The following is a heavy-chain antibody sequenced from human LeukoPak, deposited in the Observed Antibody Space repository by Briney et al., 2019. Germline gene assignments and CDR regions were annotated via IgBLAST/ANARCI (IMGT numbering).Heavy chain of an antibody. D-gene: IGHD3-9*01. CDR3: ATAGPVRYFDWLLDY. CDR2: FDPEDGET. CDR1: GYTLTELS. V-gene: IGHV1-24*01. J-gene: IGHJ4*02. Sequence: ASVKVSCKVSGYTLTELSMHWVRQAPGKGREWMGGFDPEDGETIYAQKFQGRVTMTEDTSTDTAYMELSSLRSEDTAVYYCATAGPVRYFDWLLDYWGQGTLVTVSS.